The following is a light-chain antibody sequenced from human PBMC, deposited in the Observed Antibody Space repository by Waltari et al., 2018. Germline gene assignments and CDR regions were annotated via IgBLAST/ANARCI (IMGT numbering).Light chain of an antibody. CDR2: DAW. J-gene: IGKJ2*01. V-gene: IGKV3-20*01. CDR3: HAYGGSPPMYT. CDR1: QSVAGRS. Sequence: EIVLTQSPGTLSLSPGERVTLSCRASQSVAGRSLAWYIHKRGQAPRLLIYDAWARAAGVPDRFSGSGSGTDFSLTISRLEPEDFAVYFCHAYGGSPPMYTFGQGTKLEI.